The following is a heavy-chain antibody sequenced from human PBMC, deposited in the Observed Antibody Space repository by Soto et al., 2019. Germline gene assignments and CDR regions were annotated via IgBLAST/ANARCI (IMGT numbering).Heavy chain of an antibody. V-gene: IGHV3-13*05. J-gene: IGHJ6*02. CDR2: IGAARDP. Sequence: GGSLRLSCATSGFTFSNFDMHWVRQVPGKGLEWVSAIGAARDPYYLGSVKGRFTISRENAKNSVYLQMNDLRAGDSAVYYCARAYTGRLPRRADYYYAMDVRGQGTTVTVSS. D-gene: IGHD2-2*02. CDR3: ARAYTGRLPRRADYYYAMDV. CDR1: GFTFSNFD.